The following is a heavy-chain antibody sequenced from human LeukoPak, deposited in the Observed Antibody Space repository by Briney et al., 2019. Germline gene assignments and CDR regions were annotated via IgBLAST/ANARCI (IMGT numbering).Heavy chain of an antibody. V-gene: IGHV3-23*01. CDR1: GFTFSSYA. D-gene: IGHD4-17*01. CDR3: AKDDDYGDLYYFDY. J-gene: IGHJ4*02. Sequence: GGSLRLSCAASGFTFSSYAMSWVRQAPGKGREWVSAISGSGGSTYYADSVKGRFTISRDNSKNTLYLQMNSLRAEDTAVYYCAKDDDYGDLYYFDYWGQGTLVTVSS. CDR2: ISGSGGST.